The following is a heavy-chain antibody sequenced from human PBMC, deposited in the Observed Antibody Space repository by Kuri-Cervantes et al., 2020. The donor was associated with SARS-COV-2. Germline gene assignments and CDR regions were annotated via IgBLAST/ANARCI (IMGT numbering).Heavy chain of an antibody. J-gene: IGHJ4*02. CDR3: VRDGDHWNFDY. Sequence: GGSLRLSCAASGFTFSGHWIHWVRQAPGKGLEWVSYISSSSSYTNYAGSVKGRFTISRDNAKNMLFLQMNSLRAEDTAVYYCVRDGDHWNFDYWGQGTLVTVSS. CDR1: GFTFSGHW. D-gene: IGHD1-1*01. V-gene: IGHV3-11*06. CDR2: ISSSSSYT.